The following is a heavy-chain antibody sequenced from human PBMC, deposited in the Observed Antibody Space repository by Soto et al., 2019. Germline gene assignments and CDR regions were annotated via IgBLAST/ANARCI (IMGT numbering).Heavy chain of an antibody. CDR2: ISSSSSYI. CDR3: AREWSKARWDIEVDGDRYDDAFDI. Sequence: PGGSLRLSCAASGFTFSSYSMNWVRQAPGKGLEWVSSISSSSSYIYYADSVKGRFTISRDNAKNSLYLQMNSLRAEDTAVYYCAREWSKARWDIEVDGDRYDDAFDIWGQGTMVTVSS. D-gene: IGHD6-19*01. J-gene: IGHJ3*02. CDR1: GFTFSSYS. V-gene: IGHV3-21*01.